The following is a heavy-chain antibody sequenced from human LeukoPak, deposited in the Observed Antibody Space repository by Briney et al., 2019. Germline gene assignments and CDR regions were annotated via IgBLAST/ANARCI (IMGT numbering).Heavy chain of an antibody. J-gene: IGHJ4*02. CDR1: GFTFTCCG. CDR2: ISSSDGNSK. V-gene: IGHV3-30*03. Sequence: GGSLRLSCATSGFTFTCCGMHWVRQASGKGLEWVAAISSSDGNSKYYADSVKGRFTISRDNSKNTLYLQMNSLRAEDTAVYYCTRDMGGTFFDYWGQGTLVTVSS. D-gene: IGHD1-26*01. CDR3: TRDMGGTFFDY.